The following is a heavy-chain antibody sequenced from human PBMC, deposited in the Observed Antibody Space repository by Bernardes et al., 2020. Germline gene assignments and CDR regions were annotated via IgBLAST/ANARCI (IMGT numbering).Heavy chain of an antibody. CDR3: TRDHTFGGVIVRYYFDY. Sequence: GGSLRLSCTASGFTFGDSAMSWFRQAPGPGLEWVGFIRSKAYGGTTEYAASVKGRFTISRDDSKSIAYLQMNSLKTEDTAVYYCTRDHTFGGVIVRYYFDYWGQGTLVTVSS. J-gene: IGHJ4*02. CDR2: IRSKAYGGTT. D-gene: IGHD3-16*02. CDR1: GFTFGDSA. V-gene: IGHV3-49*03.